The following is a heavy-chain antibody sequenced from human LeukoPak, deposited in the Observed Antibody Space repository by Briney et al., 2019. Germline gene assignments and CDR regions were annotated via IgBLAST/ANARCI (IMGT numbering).Heavy chain of an antibody. CDR1: GGSISSGSYY. D-gene: IGHD2-2*01. CDR2: IYTSGST. V-gene: IGHV4-61*02. CDR3: ARGDEYQLLFHAFDI. J-gene: IGHJ3*02. Sequence: PSETLSLTCTVSGGSISSGSYYWSWIRQPAGKGLEWIGRIYTSGSTNYNPSLKSRVTISVDTSKNQFSLKLSSVTAADTAVYYCARGDEYQLLFHAFDIWGQGTMVTVSS.